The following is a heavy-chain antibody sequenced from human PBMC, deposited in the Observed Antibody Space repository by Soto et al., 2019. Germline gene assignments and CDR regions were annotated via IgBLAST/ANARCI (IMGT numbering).Heavy chain of an antibody. Sequence: SETLSLTCTVSGGSISSYYWSWIRQPPGKGLEWIGYIYYSGSTNYNPSLKSRVTISVDTSKNQFSLKLSSVTAADTAVYYCARHVTGTTTAFDYWGQGTLVTVSS. V-gene: IGHV4-59*08. CDR3: ARHVTGTTTAFDY. J-gene: IGHJ4*02. D-gene: IGHD1-20*01. CDR1: GGSISSYY. CDR2: IYYSGST.